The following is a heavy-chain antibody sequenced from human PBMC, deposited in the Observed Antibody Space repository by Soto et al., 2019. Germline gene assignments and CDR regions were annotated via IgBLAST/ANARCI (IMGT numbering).Heavy chain of an antibody. CDR3: AKESSSRWFPLDH. V-gene: IGHV3-23*01. CDR2: ISAGST. D-gene: IGHD6-13*01. Sequence: EVQLLESGGGLVQPGGSLRLSCAASGFTVSNYAMTWVRQAPGKGLEWVSSISAGSTYYADSVKGRFTISRDDSWNTLLLQMNSLRADDTALYYCAKESSSRWFPLDHWGQGTLVTVSS. CDR1: GFTVSNYA. J-gene: IGHJ4*02.